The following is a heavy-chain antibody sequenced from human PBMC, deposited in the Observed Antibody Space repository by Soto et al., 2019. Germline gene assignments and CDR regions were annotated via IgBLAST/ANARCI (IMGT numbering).Heavy chain of an antibody. D-gene: IGHD3-3*01. V-gene: IGHV1-18*01. CDR1: GYTFTSYG. CDR2: ISAYNGNT. J-gene: IGHJ3*02. CDR3: ARDANGFWSGYLCAFDI. Sequence: ASVKVSCKASGYTFTSYGISWVRQAPGQGLEWMGWISAYNGNTNYAQKLQGRVTMTTDTSTSTAYMELRSLRSDDTAVYYCARDANGFWSGYLCAFDIWGQGTMVTVSS.